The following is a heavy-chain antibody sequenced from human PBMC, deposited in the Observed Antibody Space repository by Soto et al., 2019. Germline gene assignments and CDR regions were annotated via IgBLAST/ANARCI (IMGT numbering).Heavy chain of an antibody. CDR1: GYTFTAYG. V-gene: IGHV1-18*01. D-gene: IGHD3-9*01. CDR3: ARELNTDPTAYYSFAY. CDR2: VGTNNDNT. Sequence: AAVKVSCKTSGYTFTAYGLAWLRQAPGQRREWMGWVGTNNDNTNYAEKFQGRVTMTTDTSTATTYMELRGLRSDDTAVYYCARELNTDPTAYYSFAYWGQGTLVTVSS. J-gene: IGHJ4*02.